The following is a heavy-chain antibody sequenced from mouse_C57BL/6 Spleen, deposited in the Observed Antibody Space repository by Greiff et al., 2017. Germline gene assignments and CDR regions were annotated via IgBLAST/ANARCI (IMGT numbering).Heavy chain of an antibody. Sequence: VQLKESGPGLVKPSQSLSLTCSVTGYSITSGYYWNWIRQFPGNKLEWMGYISYDGSNNYNPSLKNRISITRDTSKNQFFLKLNSVTTEDTATYYCASSYSNYDFDYWGQGTTLTVSS. CDR1: GYSITSGYY. CDR3: ASSYSNYDFDY. CDR2: ISYDGSN. J-gene: IGHJ2*01. V-gene: IGHV3-6*01. D-gene: IGHD2-5*01.